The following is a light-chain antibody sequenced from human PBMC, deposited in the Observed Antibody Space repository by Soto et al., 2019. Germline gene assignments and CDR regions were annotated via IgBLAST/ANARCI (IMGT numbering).Light chain of an antibody. Sequence: QSALTQPASVSGSPGQSITISCTGTGSDVGSYPRVSWYQQHPGKAPKLMICEVSKRPSGVSDRFSGSKSGNTASLTISGLQAEDDADYYCCSYAASDIPYVFGTGTKLTVL. V-gene: IGLV2-23*02. CDR3: CSYAASDIPYV. CDR1: GSDVGSYPR. CDR2: EVS. J-gene: IGLJ1*01.